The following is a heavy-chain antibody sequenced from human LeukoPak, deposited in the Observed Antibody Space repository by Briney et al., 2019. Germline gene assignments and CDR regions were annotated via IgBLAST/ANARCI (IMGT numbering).Heavy chain of an antibody. CDR3: ARQGYGGRYYFDY. D-gene: IGHD4-23*01. CDR1: GYKFTNYW. CDR2: IYPGDSDT. V-gene: IGHV5-51*01. Sequence: GESLKISRKSSGYKFTNYWIGWVRQMPGKGLEWMGIIYPGDSDTRYSPSFQGQVTMSADKSISTAYLQWSSLKASDTAMYYCARQGYGGRYYFDYWGQGTLVTVSS. J-gene: IGHJ4*02.